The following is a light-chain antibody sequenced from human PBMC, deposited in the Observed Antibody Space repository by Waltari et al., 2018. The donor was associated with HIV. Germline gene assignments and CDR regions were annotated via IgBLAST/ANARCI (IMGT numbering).Light chain of an antibody. CDR1: RVKLGTNP. J-gene: IGLJ3*02. V-gene: IGLV1-44*01. CDR2: DNN. CDR3: ATWDDTQNGWV. Sequence: PPLTAGAPGHSVHIPCFGSRVKLGTNPIILYQNLPGTAPRLRIDDNNQRPSGVPDRFSGSKSGTSGSLAISGLQSEDETDYYCATWDDTQNGWVFGAGTKLTVL.